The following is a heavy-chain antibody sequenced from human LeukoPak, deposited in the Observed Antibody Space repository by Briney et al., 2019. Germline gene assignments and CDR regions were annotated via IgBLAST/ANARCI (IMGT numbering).Heavy chain of an antibody. CDR3: ARQGDCSSTSCYHAPTEDQYYFDY. V-gene: IGHV4-59*08. CDR2: IYYSGST. D-gene: IGHD2-2*01. J-gene: IGHJ4*02. CDR1: GGSISSYY. Sequence: SQTLSLTCTVSGGSISSYYWSWIRQPPGKGLEWIGYIYYSGSTNYNPSLKSRVTISVDTSKNQFSLKLSSVTAADTAVYYCARQGDCSSTSCYHAPTEDQYYFDYWGQGTLVTVSS.